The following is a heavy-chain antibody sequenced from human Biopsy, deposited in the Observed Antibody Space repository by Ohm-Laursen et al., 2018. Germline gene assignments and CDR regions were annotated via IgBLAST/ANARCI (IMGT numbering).Heavy chain of an antibody. CDR2: FSYDGINK. V-gene: IGHV3-30*03. D-gene: IGHD3-9*01. CDR3: LREAATGYYRTADF. CDR1: GFTFSSHG. Sequence: SLRLSCTASGFTFSSHGMHWVRQAPGKGLEWVAHFSYDGINKHYADSVKGRFTISRDNSKNTLSLQMNSLRVEDTAMYYCLREAATGYYRTADFWVQGTLVTVSS. J-gene: IGHJ4*02.